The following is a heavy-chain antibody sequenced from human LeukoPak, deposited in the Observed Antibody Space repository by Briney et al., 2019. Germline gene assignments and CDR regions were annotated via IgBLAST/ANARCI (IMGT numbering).Heavy chain of an antibody. D-gene: IGHD2-2*01. J-gene: IGHJ5*02. V-gene: IGHV3-48*04. CDR2: IDSSGSTI. Sequence: GGSLRLSCAASGFTFSSYSMNWVRQAPGTGLEWVSYIDSSGSTIYYADSVKGRFTISRDNAKNTLYLQMNSLRAEDTAVYYCARVVVPAAIDWFDPWGQGTLVTVSS. CDR3: ARVVVPAAIDWFDP. CDR1: GFTFSSYS.